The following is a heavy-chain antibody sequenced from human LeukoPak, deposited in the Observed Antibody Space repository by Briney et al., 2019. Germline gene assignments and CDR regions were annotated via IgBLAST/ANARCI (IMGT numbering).Heavy chain of an antibody. Sequence: GGSLRLSCAASGFTFSSTWMHWFRQAPGKGPVWVSRIHSDGSSTIYADSVKGRFTISRDNARDTLYLQMNSLRAEDTAVYYCVRDRYYVPDYWGQGTLVTVSS. CDR2: IHSDGSST. J-gene: IGHJ4*02. D-gene: IGHD3-16*01. CDR3: VRDRYYVPDY. CDR1: GFTFSSTW. V-gene: IGHV3-74*01.